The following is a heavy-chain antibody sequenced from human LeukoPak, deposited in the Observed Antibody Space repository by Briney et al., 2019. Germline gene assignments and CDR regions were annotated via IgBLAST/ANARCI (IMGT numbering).Heavy chain of an antibody. CDR1: GFTFSSYG. CDR2: ISYDGSNK. D-gene: IGHD5-12*01. CDR3: ARDLQNIAIRPSFAY. Sequence: GGSLRLSCAASGFTFSSYGMHWVRQAPGKGLEWVAVISYDGSNKYYADSVKGRFTISRDNSKNTLFLQMNSLRLEDTAVYYCARDLQNIAIRPSFAYWGQGTLVIVSS. J-gene: IGHJ4*02. V-gene: IGHV3-30*03.